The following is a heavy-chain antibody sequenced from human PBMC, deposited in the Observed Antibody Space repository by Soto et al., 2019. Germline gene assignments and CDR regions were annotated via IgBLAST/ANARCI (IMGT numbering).Heavy chain of an antibody. V-gene: IGHV4-59*01. Sequence: QVQLQESGPGLVKPSETLSLTCTVSGGSISNYYWSWIRQPPGKGLEWIGYIHHSGSTNYNPSLKCRVPISLHTSKNQFSLTLSSVNAADTAVYYCARDRIRSSSADWPEWFDPRGQGTLVTVSS. CDR1: GGSISNYY. J-gene: IGHJ5*02. CDR3: ARDRIRSSSADWPEWFDP. D-gene: IGHD2-2*01. CDR2: IHHSGST.